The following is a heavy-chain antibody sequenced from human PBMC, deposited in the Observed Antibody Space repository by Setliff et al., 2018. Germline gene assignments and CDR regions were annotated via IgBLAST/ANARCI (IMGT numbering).Heavy chain of an antibody. CDR2: IKQDGSVK. Sequence: GGSLRLSCAASGFTFSSYWMNWVRQAAGKVLAWVANIKQDGSVKNYVDSVKGRFSISRDNTKNSLYLQMNSLRAEDTAVYYCCSGSYLFVYLGQGSLVTVSS. D-gene: IGHD1-26*01. CDR1: GFTFSSYW. CDR3: CSGSYLFVY. V-gene: IGHV3-7*03. J-gene: IGHJ4*02.